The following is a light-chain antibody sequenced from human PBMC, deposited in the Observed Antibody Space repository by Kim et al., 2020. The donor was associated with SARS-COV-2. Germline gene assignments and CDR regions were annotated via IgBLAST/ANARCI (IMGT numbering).Light chain of an antibody. V-gene: IGLV2-14*03. CDR1: SSEVGDYNN. CDR3: SSYTSSHTVV. CDR2: DVN. J-gene: IGLJ2*01. Sequence: GQAITISCTGTSSEVGDYNNDTWDQQHPGKVPKLMIFDVNDRPSGVYNRFSGSKSGNTASLTISGLQAEDEADYYCSSYTSSHTVVFGGGTQLTVL.